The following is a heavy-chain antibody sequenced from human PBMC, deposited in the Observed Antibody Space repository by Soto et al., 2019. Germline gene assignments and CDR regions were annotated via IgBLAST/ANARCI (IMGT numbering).Heavy chain of an antibody. Sequence: WTWIRQHPGKGLEWIGYIYYSGVTYYNPSLKSRVTISVDTSKNQFSLKLSSMTAADMAVYFCARDLRGRGSGRFDPWGQGTLVTVSS. CDR2: IYYSGVT. J-gene: IGHJ5*02. V-gene: IGHV4-31*02. D-gene: IGHD3-10*01. CDR3: ARDLRGRGSGRFDP.